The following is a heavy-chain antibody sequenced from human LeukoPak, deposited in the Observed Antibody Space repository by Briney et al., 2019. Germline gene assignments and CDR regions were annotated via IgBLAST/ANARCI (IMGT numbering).Heavy chain of an antibody. CDR3: AKCSSTTCYSDGPFDP. CDR1: GFTFSTYG. D-gene: IGHD2-2*01. J-gene: IGHJ5*02. V-gene: IGHV3-23*01. CDR2: NSGGSS. Sequence: GGSLRLSCAASGFTFSTYGVYWVRQAPGKGLEWVSSNSGGSSYYADSVKGRFTISRDNSKNTLYLQMNGLRAEDTAVYYCAKCSSTTCYSDGPFDPWGQGTLVTVSS.